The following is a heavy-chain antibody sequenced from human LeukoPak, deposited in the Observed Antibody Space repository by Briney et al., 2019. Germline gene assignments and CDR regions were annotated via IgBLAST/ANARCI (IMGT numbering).Heavy chain of an antibody. CDR2: ITTYNGNT. J-gene: IGHJ4*02. CDR3: ARRRELHLFDY. D-gene: IGHD1-26*01. V-gene: IGHV1-18*01. Sequence: ASVKVSCKASGYTFTTYGISWVRQAPGQGLEWMGWITTYNGNTNHAQKLQGRVTMTTDTSTSTAYMELRSLRSDDTAVYYCARRRELHLFDYWGQGTLVTVSS. CDR1: GYTFTTYG.